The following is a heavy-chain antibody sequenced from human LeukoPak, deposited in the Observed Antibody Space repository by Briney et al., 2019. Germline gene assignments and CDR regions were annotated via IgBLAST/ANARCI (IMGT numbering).Heavy chain of an antibody. D-gene: IGHD3-16*02. CDR3: ARGNGNYDYVWGSYRPSLLFDY. CDR2: IYYSGST. Sequence: SQTLSLTCTVSGGSISRGDYYWSWIRQPPGKGLEWSGDIYYSGSTYYKPSLKSRVTISVDTSKNQFSLKLSSVTAADTAVYYCARGNGNYDYVWGSYRPSLLFDYWGQGTLVTVSS. V-gene: IGHV4-30-4*01. CDR1: GGSISRGDYY. J-gene: IGHJ4*02.